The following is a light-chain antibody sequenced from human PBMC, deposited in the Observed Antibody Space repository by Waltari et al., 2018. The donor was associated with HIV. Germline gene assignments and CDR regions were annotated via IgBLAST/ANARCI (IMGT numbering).Light chain of an antibody. CDR1: NRAVGDYEY. Sequence: QSVLTQPASVSGSPGQSITISCTGTNRAVGDYEYVSWYQQHPGKAPKLLIYEVTHRPSGISSRFSGSKSGNTASMTISGLQAEDEADYYCSSYSASTAILFGGGTKVTVL. J-gene: IGLJ3*02. V-gene: IGLV2-14*01. CDR3: SSYSASTAIL. CDR2: EVT.